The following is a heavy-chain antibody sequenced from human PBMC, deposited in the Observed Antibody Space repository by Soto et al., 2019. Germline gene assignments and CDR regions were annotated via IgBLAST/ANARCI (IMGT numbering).Heavy chain of an antibody. CDR3: AKEGGYCSSTSCYGRVYY. Sequence: GGSLRLSCAASGFTVSSSQMTWVRQAPGKALEWVSVIFIGGTTQYAVSVKGRFSISRDYSKNTLYLQMNSLRAEDTAVYYCAKEGGYCSSTSCYGRVYYWGQGTLVTVSS. CDR2: IFIGGTT. V-gene: IGHV3-53*01. CDR1: GFTVSSSQ. J-gene: IGHJ4*02. D-gene: IGHD2-2*03.